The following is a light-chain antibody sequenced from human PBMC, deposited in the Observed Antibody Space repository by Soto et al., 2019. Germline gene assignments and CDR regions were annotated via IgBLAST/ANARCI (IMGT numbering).Light chain of an antibody. CDR3: QQYGSLVT. CDR1: QSVSSSY. CDR2: GAS. V-gene: IGKV3-20*01. J-gene: IGKJ1*01. Sequence: EIVLTQSPGTLSLSPGERATLSCRASQSVSSSYLAWYQQKPGRAPRLLNDGASSRATGIPDRFSGSGSGTDFTLTISRLEPEDLAVYYCQQYGSLVTFGQGTKVEIK.